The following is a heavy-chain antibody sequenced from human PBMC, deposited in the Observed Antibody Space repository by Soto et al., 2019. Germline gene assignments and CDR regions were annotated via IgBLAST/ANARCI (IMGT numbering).Heavy chain of an antibody. CDR3: AREGYYYYGMDV. J-gene: IGHJ6*02. Sequence: SETLSLTCTVSGGSISSYYWSWIRQPPGKGLEWIGYIYYSGSTNYNPSLKSRVTISVDTSKDQFSLKLSSVTAADTAVYYCAREGYYYYGMDVWGQGTTVTVSS. CDR1: GGSISSYY. CDR2: IYYSGST. V-gene: IGHV4-59*01.